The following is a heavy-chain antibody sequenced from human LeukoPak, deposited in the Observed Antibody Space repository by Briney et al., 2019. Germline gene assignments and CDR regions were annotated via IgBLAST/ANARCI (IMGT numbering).Heavy chain of an antibody. Sequence: ASVKVSCKASGYTFTSYAIHWVRQAPGQRLEWMGWINAGTGNRNYAQKLQGRVTMTTNTSTSTAYMELRSLRSDDTAVYYCATSDGYNSPFDYWGQGTLVTVSS. J-gene: IGHJ4*02. CDR2: INAGTGNR. CDR1: GYTFTSYA. CDR3: ATSDGYNSPFDY. V-gene: IGHV1-3*01. D-gene: IGHD5-24*01.